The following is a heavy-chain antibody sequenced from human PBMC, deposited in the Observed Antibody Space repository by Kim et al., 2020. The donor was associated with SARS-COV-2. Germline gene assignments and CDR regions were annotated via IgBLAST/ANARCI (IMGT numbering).Heavy chain of an antibody. D-gene: IGHD6-13*01. V-gene: IGHV3-30*01. CDR3: ARGYGSNYYYMDV. Sequence: YSADSGKGRFTLARDNAKNPLCRQMNCLRAEDTAVYYCARGYGSNYYYMDVWGKGTTVTVSS. J-gene: IGHJ6*03.